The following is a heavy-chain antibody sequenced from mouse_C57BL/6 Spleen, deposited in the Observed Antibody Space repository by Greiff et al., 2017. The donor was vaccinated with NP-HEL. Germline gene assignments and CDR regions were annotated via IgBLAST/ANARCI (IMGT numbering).Heavy chain of an antibody. CDR2: ISSGSSTI. D-gene: IGHD1-1*01. CDR3: ARDYYGSSSWYFDV. J-gene: IGHJ1*03. Sequence: EVQLVESGGGLVKPGGSLKLSCAASGFTFSDYGMHWVRQAPEKGLEWVAYISSGSSTIYYADTVKGRFTISRDNAKNTLFLQMTSLRSENTAMYYCARDYYGSSSWYFDVWGTGTTVTVSS. V-gene: IGHV5-17*01. CDR1: GFTFSDYG.